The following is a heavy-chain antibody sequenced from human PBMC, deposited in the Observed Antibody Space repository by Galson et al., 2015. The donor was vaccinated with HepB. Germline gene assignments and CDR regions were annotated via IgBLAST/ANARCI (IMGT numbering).Heavy chain of an antibody. V-gene: IGHV1-46*01. CDR3: AREEDSSGYFTAFDI. Sequence: SVKVSCKASGYTFTNYYIHWVRQAPGQGLEWMGIINPSGGSTTYAQKFQGRVTMTRDTSTSTVYMELSSLGFEDTAVYYCAREEDSSGYFTAFDIWGQGTLVTVSS. CDR1: GYTFTNYY. D-gene: IGHD3-22*01. J-gene: IGHJ3*02. CDR2: INPSGGST.